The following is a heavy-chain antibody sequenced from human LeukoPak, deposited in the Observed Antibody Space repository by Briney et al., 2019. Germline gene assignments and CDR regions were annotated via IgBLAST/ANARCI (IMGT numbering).Heavy chain of an antibody. D-gene: IGHD5-24*01. CDR3: AKSGYNRFDY. CDR1: GFTFSTYV. Sequence: GGSLRVSCAASGFTFSTYVMSWVRQAPGRGVEWVSAFSGSGGGTYYADSVRGGFTISRDNSKNTLYLQINSLRAEDTPVYFCAKSGYNRFDYWGQGTLVTVSS. V-gene: IGHV3-23*01. J-gene: IGHJ4*02. CDR2: FSGSGGGT.